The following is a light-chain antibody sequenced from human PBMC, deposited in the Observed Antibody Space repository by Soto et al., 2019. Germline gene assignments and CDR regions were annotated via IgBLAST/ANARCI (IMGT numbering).Light chain of an antibody. CDR3: QKYNSAPWT. V-gene: IGKV1-27*01. J-gene: IGKJ1*01. CDR1: QGISNY. Sequence: DIQITQSPSSLSASVGDRVTITCRASQGISNYLAWYQQQPGKVPKLLIYVASTLQSGVPSRFIGSGSGTDFTLTTSSLQPEDVATYYCQKYNSAPWTFGQGTKVEV. CDR2: VAS.